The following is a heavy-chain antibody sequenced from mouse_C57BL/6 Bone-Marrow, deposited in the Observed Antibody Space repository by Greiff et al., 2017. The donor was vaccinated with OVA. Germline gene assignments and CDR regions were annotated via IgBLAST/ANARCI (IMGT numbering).Heavy chain of an antibody. Sequence: VQLQQSGAELAKPGASVKLSCKASGYTFTSYWMHWVKQRPGQGLEWIGMIHPNSGSTNYNEKFKSKATLTVDKSSSTAYMQLSSLTSEDSAVYYCAREDDWAYYAMDYWGQGTSVTVSS. V-gene: IGHV1-64*01. CDR1: GYTFTSYW. CDR2: IHPNSGST. J-gene: IGHJ4*01. D-gene: IGHD2-4*01. CDR3: AREDDWAYYAMDY.